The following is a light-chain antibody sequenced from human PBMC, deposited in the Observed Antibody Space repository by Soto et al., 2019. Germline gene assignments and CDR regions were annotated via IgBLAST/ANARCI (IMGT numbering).Light chain of an antibody. J-gene: IGKJ3*01. CDR3: QQLNSYPT. V-gene: IGKV1-9*01. CDR1: QGIGSY. Sequence: THWTQSPSFLLASLEDRVTIICGASQGIGSYLACYQQKPGKAPKLLIYAASTLQSGVPSRFSGSGSGTEFTLTISSLQPEDFATYYCQQLNSYPTFGPGTKVDIK. CDR2: AAS.